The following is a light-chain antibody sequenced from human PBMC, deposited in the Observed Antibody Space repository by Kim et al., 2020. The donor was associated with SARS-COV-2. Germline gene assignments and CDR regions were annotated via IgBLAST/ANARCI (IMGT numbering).Light chain of an antibody. CDR1: SSDVSGSAY. CDR2: LVI. V-gene: IGLV2-14*03. Sequence: GQSIPIYCTGTSSDVSGSAYISWYQPHPAKATILIIYLVINRPSGVSNRFSGSKSGNTASLTISGLQAEDEADYYCSSYTSSTSYVFGTGTKVTVL. J-gene: IGLJ1*01. CDR3: SSYTSSTSYV.